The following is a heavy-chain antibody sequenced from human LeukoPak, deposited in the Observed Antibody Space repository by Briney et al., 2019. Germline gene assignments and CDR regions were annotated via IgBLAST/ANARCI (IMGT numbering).Heavy chain of an antibody. CDR3: ARDEDTSALSEY. J-gene: IGHJ4*02. Sequence: GGSLRLSCAGSGFSFSSYTMSWVRQAPGRGLEWVSAISNNGGRTDYADSVKGCFTISRDNSKSTLYLHMDSLRAEDTAVYYCARDEDTSALSEYWGQGTLVTVSS. CDR2: ISNNGGRT. D-gene: IGHD2/OR15-2a*01. CDR1: GFSFSSYT. V-gene: IGHV3-23*01.